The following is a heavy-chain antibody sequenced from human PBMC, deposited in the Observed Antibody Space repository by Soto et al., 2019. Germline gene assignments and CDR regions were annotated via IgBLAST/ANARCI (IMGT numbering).Heavy chain of an antibody. D-gene: IGHD3-3*01. CDR2: INPNRGGT. V-gene: IGHV1-2*04. J-gene: IGHJ3*02. Sequence: ASVKVSCKASGYTFTGYYMHWVRQAPGQGLEWMGWINPNRGGTNYAQKFQGWVTMTRDTSISTAYMELSRLRSDDTAVYYCARDRTPTIFGVVTPTYDAFDIWGQGTMVTVSS. CDR3: ARDRTPTIFGVVTPTYDAFDI. CDR1: GYTFTGYY.